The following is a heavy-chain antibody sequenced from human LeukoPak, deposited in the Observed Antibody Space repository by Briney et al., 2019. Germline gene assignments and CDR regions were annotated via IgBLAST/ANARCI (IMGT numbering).Heavy chain of an antibody. Sequence: PSETLSLTCTVSGGSISSYYWSWIRQPPGKGLEWIGYIYYSGSTNYKPSLKSRVTISVDTSKNQFSLKLSSVTAADTAVYYCAKEMTKYSSTCYDYWGQGTLVTVSS. CDR1: GGSISSYY. CDR3: AKEMTKYSSTCYDY. J-gene: IGHJ4*02. D-gene: IGHD6-13*01. CDR2: IYYSGST. V-gene: IGHV4-59*01.